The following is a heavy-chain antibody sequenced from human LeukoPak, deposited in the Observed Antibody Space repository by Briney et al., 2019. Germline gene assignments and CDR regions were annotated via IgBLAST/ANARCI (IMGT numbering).Heavy chain of an antibody. CDR3: ARGPPNWGYDY. J-gene: IGHJ4*02. V-gene: IGHV1-8*01. CDR1: GYTFTNYD. CDR2: MSPNSGDT. D-gene: IGHD7-27*01. Sequence: ASVNVSCKASGYTFTNYDFNWVRPATGQRPEWMGWMSPNSGDTGYAQKFQDRVTMTRNTSISTAYMELSSLRSDDTAVYYCARGPPNWGYDYWGPGPLVTVSS.